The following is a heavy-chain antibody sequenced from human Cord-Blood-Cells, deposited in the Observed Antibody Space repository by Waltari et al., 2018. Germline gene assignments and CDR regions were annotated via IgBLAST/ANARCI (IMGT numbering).Heavy chain of an antibody. J-gene: IGHJ6*02. CDR2: IIPIFGTA. CDR1: GGTFSSSA. CDR3: ARRCSGGSCYSDYYYGMDV. V-gene: IGHV1-69*01. D-gene: IGHD2-15*01. Sequence: QVQLVQSGAEVKKPGSSVKVSCKASGGTFSSSAISWVRQAPGQGLEWMGGIIPIFGTANYAQKFQGRVTITADESTSTAYMELSSLRSEDTAVYYCARRCSGGSCYSDYYYGMDVWGQGTTVTVSS.